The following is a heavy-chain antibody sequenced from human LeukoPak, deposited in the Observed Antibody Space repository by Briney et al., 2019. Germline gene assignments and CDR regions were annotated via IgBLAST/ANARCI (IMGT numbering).Heavy chain of an antibody. Sequence: GGSLRLSCAASGFTVSRDYMSWVRQAPGRGLEWVSVIYTGGSTYYADSVTGRFTISRDNSKNTLYLQMNNLRAEDTAVYYCARSLGARGDYWGQGTLVTVSS. CDR2: IYTGGST. D-gene: IGHD1-26*01. V-gene: IGHV3-53*01. J-gene: IGHJ4*02. CDR3: ARSLGARGDY. CDR1: GFTVSRDY.